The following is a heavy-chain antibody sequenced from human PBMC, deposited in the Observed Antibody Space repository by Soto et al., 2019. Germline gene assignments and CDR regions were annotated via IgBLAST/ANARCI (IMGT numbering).Heavy chain of an antibody. CDR3: ARPSSTSLNYAMHV. Sequence: QVQLVQSGAEVKKPGSSVQVSCKASGGTFSSYAFSWVRQAPGQGLEWMGGIVPIFDTPNYAQKYQGRVTITADRSTNTVYMELYSLRSEATAVYYCARPSSTSLNYAMHVWCEGTTGSGSS. J-gene: IGHJ6*04. CDR1: GGTFSSYA. V-gene: IGHV1-69*06. D-gene: IGHD6-6*01. CDR2: IVPIFDTP.